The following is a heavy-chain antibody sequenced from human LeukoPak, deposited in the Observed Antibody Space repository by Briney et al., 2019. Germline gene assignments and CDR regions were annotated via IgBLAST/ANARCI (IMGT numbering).Heavy chain of an antibody. Sequence: PGGSLRLSCAASGFTFDDYAMHWVRQAPGKGLEWFSGISWNSGSIGYADSVKGRFTISRDNAKNSLYLQMNSLRAEDPALYYCAKDLYSSTQYYFDYWGQGTLVTVSS. CDR1: GFTFDDYA. CDR2: ISWNSGSI. V-gene: IGHV3-9*01. D-gene: IGHD6-13*01. J-gene: IGHJ4*02. CDR3: AKDLYSSTQYYFDY.